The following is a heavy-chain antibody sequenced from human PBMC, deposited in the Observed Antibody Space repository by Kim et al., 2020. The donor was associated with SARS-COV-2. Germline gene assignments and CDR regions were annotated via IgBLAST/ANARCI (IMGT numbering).Heavy chain of an antibody. D-gene: IGHD5-12*01. V-gene: IGHV3-23*01. CDR2: VRTSGNT. CDR3: VKETGSGYTNYFDY. Sequence: GGSLRLSCAASGFTFSTYSMSWVRQAPGKGLQWVSTVRTSGNTYYTDSVKGRFTISRDTSKNTLSLQMNSLRAEDTAVYYCVKETGSGYTNYFDYWGQG. J-gene: IGHJ4*02. CDR1: GFTFSTYS.